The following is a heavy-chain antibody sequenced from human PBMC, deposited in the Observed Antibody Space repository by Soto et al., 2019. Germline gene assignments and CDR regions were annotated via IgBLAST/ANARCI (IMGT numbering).Heavy chain of an antibody. D-gene: IGHD1-26*01. J-gene: IGHJ4*02. CDR2: VIPMYDSV. V-gene: IGHV1-69*06. Sequence: QVQLVQSGAEVKKPGSSVKVSCEASGGTFNTYTINWVRQAPGRGREWMGQVIPMYDSVNYAESFQGRVTITADKSTNIAYMELSSIRSEDTALYFCASWRSYSGSYCFDYWGQGTLVIVSS. CDR1: GGTFNTYT. CDR3: ASWRSYSGSYCFDY.